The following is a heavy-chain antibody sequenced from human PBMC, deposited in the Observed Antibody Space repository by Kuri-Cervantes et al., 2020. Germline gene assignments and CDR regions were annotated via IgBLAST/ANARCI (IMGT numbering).Heavy chain of an antibody. CDR3: AKDINSGSGTLAFDI. J-gene: IGHJ3*02. CDR1: GFTFTTYA. D-gene: IGHD3-10*01. Sequence: GGSLRLSCAASGFTFTTYAMSWVRQAPGKGLEWVSAISFSGAHTFYADSVKGRFTISRDNSKDTLSLQMNSLRAEDTAIYYCAKDINSGSGTLAFDIWGQGTMVTVSS. V-gene: IGHV3-23*01. CDR2: ISFSGAHT.